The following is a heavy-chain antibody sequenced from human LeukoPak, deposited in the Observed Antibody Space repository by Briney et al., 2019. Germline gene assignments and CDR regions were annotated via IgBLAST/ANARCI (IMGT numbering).Heavy chain of an antibody. CDR1: GYTLTELS. D-gene: IGHD5-12*01. CDR3: ARDISPPYSGYDLGSDY. Sequence: SVKVSCKVSGYTLTELSMHWVRQAPGKGLEWMGGIIPIFGTANYAQKFQGRVTITTDESTSTAYMELSSLRSDDTAVYYCARDISPPYSGYDLGSDYWGQGTLVTVSS. J-gene: IGHJ4*02. V-gene: IGHV1-69*05. CDR2: IIPIFGTA.